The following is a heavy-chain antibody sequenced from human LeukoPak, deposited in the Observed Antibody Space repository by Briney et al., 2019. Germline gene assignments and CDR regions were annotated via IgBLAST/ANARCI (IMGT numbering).Heavy chain of an antibody. D-gene: IGHD2-2*01. J-gene: IGHJ2*01. CDR1: GGSISSYY. V-gene: IGHV4-59*12. CDR3: ARESSRRYFDL. Sequence: PSETLSLTCTVSGGSISSYYWSWIRQPPGKGLEWIGYIYYSGSTNYNPSLKSRVTISVDKSKNQFSLKLSSVTAADTAVYYCARESSRRYFDLWGRGTLVTVSS. CDR2: IYYSGST.